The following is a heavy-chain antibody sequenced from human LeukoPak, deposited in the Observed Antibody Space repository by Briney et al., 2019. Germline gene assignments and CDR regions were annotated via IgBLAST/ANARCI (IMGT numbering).Heavy chain of an antibody. J-gene: IGHJ4*02. V-gene: IGHV4-4*02. CDR3: AREGGPYRPLDY. Sequence: IPSETLSLTCGVSGGSISNTNWWTWVRQPPGKGLEWIGEVNLQGSTNYNPSLKSRVAISVDKSEYHISLKLTSVTAADTAVYHCAREGGPYRPLDYSGQGTLVTVAS. CDR2: VNLQGST. CDR1: GGSISNTNW.